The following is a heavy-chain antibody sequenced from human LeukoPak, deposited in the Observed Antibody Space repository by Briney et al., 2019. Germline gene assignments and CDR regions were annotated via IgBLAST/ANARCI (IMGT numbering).Heavy chain of an antibody. CDR3: ARGAPGYAFDI. V-gene: IGHV4-34*01. J-gene: IGHJ3*02. D-gene: IGHD1-1*01. CDR1: GGSFSGYY. CDR2: INHSGST. Sequence: SEALSLTCAVYGGSFSGYYWSWIRQPPGKGLEWIGEINHSGSTNYNPSLKSRVTISVDTSKNQFSLKLSSVIAADTAVYYCARGAPGYAFDIWGQGTMVTVSS.